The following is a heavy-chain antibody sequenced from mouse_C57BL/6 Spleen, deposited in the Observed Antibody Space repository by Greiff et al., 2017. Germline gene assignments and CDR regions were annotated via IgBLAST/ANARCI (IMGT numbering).Heavy chain of an antibody. Sequence: DVKLVESGGGLVKPGGSLKLSCAASGFTFSDYGMHWVRQAPETGLEWVAYISSCSSTIYYADTVKGRFTISRDNAKNTLFLQMTSLRSEDTAMYYCARPGYYAMDYWGQGTSVTVSS. V-gene: IGHV5-17*01. J-gene: IGHJ4*01. CDR3: ARPGYYAMDY. CDR1: GFTFSDYG. CDR2: ISSCSSTI.